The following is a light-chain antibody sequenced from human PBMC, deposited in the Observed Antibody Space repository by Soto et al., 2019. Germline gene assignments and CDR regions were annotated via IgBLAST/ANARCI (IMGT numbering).Light chain of an antibody. Sequence: IQLTQSPSSLSASVGDRVTITCRASQAIINYLAWYQQKPGKAPQLLIYGASTLQSGVPSRFSGSGSGTHFTLPVSSLQPEDFAVYYCQQYDGAPLTFGPGTKVNVK. V-gene: IGKV1-9*01. CDR3: QQYDGAPLT. CDR2: GAS. J-gene: IGKJ3*01. CDR1: QAIINY.